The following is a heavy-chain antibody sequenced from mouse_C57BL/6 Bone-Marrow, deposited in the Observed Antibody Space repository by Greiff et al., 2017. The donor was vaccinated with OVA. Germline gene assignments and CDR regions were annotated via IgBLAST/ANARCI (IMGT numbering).Heavy chain of an antibody. CDR3: ARWRITTVVATRAMDY. D-gene: IGHD1-1*01. CDR2: INPSSGYT. V-gene: IGHV1-4*01. J-gene: IGHJ4*01. CDR1: GYTFTSYT. Sequence: VKLMESGAELARPGASVKMSCKASGYTFTSYTMHWVKQRPGQGLEWIGYINPSSGYTKYNQKFKDKATLTADKSSSTAYMQLSSLTSEDSAVYYCARWRITTVVATRAMDYWGQGTSVTVSS.